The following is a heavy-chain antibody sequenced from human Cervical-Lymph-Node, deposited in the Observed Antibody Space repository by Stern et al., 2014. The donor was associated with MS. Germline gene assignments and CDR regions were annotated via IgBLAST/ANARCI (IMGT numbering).Heavy chain of an antibody. V-gene: IGHV7-4-1*02. J-gene: IGHJ4*02. D-gene: IGHD1-1*01. CDR3: AREWKFFDN. CDR1: GYTFSDYA. Sequence: QVQLVQSGSELKKPGASVKVSCKTSGYTFSDYAVNWVRQAPGQGLEWMGWINTITGNPAYAQGFTGRFVFSLDTSVSTAYLQISSLKAEDTAVYYCAREWKFFDNWGQGTLVTVSS. CDR2: INTITGNP.